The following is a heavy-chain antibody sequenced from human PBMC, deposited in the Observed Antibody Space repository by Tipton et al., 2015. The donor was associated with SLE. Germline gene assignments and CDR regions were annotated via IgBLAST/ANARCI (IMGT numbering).Heavy chain of an antibody. Sequence: TLSLTCAVYGGSFSSYYWSWIRQPPGKGLEWIGYIYYSGSTNYNPSLKSRVTISVDTSKNQFSLKLSSVTAADTAVYYCTRDRGGSYSDAFDIWGQGTMVTVSS. CDR1: GGSFSSYY. J-gene: IGHJ3*02. D-gene: IGHD1-26*01. CDR2: IYYSGST. V-gene: IGHV4-59*01. CDR3: TRDRGGSYSDAFDI.